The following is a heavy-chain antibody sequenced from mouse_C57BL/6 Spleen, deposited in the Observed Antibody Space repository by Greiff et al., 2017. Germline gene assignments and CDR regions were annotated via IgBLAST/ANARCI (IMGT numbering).Heavy chain of an antibody. CDR1: GYSFTGYY. CDR3: AKEGVYYYDYCDY. Sequence: VQLQQSGPELVKPGASVKISCKASGYSFTGYYMNWVKQSPEKSLEWIGEINPSTGGTTYNQKFKAKATLTVDKSSSTAYMQLKSLTSEDSAVYYCAKEGVYYYDYCDYWGQGTTLTVSS. CDR2: INPSTGGT. V-gene: IGHV1-42*01. J-gene: IGHJ2*01. D-gene: IGHD1-1*01.